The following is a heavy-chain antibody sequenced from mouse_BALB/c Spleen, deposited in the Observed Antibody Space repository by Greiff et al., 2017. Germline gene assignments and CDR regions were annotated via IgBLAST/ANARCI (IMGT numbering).Heavy chain of an antibody. Sequence: DVQLVDSGGGLVQPGGSLQLSCAASGFTFSSYTMSWVRQTPEKWLEWVAYISNGGGSTYYPDTLKGRFTISRDNAKNTLYLHKSSLKSEDTAIYYCARGGSDYAMDYWGKGTSVTVSS. CDR1: GFTFSSYT. D-gene: IGHD1-1*02. CDR2: ISNGGGST. V-gene: IGHV5-12-2*01. CDR3: ARGGSDYAMDY. J-gene: IGHJ4*01.